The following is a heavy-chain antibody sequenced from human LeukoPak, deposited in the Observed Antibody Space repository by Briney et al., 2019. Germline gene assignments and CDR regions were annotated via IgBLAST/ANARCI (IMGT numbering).Heavy chain of an antibody. V-gene: IGHV3-23*01. Sequence: GRSLRLSCAASGFTFDDYAMHWVRQAPGKGLEWVSGISGSGGSTYYADSVKGRFTISRDNSKNTLYLQMNSLRAEDTAVYYCAAPTTVVTRTDAFDIWGQGTMVTVSS. J-gene: IGHJ3*02. CDR1: GFTFDDYA. CDR2: ISGSGGST. CDR3: AAPTTVVTRTDAFDI. D-gene: IGHD4-23*01.